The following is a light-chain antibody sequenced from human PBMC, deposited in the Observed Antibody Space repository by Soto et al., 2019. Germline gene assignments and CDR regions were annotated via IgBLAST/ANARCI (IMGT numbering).Light chain of an antibody. V-gene: IGKV3-11*01. CDR3: HKRSNWPRT. CDR1: QSVSSD. J-gene: IGKJ1*01. Sequence: EIVLTQSPATLSLSPGERATLSCRASQSVSSDLAWYQQKPGQAPRLLIYDASNRATGIPARFSGSGSGTDFTLTISSLEPEDFAVYYCHKRSNWPRTFGQGTKMEIK. CDR2: DAS.